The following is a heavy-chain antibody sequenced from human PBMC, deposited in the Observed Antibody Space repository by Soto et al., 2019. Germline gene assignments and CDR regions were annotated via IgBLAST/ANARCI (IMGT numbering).Heavy chain of an antibody. CDR1: GYTFTGYY. CDR3: ARDRGGSYGMDV. D-gene: IGHD3-10*01. J-gene: IGHJ6*02. V-gene: IGHV1-2*02. Sequence: QVQLVQSGAEVKKPGASVKVSCKASGYTFTGYYMHWVRQAPGQGLEWMGWINPNSGGTNDAQKIQGGVTITRDTSISTAYMELSRLISDDTAVYYCARDRGGSYGMDVWGQGTTVTVSS. CDR2: INPNSGGT.